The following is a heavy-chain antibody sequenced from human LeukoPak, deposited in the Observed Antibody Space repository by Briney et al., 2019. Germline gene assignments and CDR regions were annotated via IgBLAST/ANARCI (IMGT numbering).Heavy chain of an antibody. Sequence: PSETLSLTCTVSGGSISSSSYFWGWIRQPPGKGLECLAIIYYSGKTHYNPSLRSRVTISVDTSKNQFSLKLSSMTAADTALYYCARVGSCGGGTCAWDYWGLGTLVTVSS. D-gene: IGHD2-15*01. J-gene: IGHJ4*02. CDR1: GGSISSSSYF. V-gene: IGHV4-39*01. CDR3: ARVGSCGGGTCAWDY. CDR2: IYYSGKT.